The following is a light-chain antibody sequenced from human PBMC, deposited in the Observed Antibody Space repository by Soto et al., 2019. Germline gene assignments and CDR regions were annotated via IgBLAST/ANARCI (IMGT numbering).Light chain of an antibody. CDR1: SSDVGSYNL. J-gene: IGLJ2*01. CDR2: EVT. Sequence: QSVLTQPASVSGSPERSITITCTGSSSDVGSYNLVSWYQQHPGKAPQLMIYEVTNRPSGVSNRFSGSKSGNTASLTISGLQAEDEADYYCCSYAGSSTVVFGGGTKLTVL. CDR3: CSYAGSSTVV. V-gene: IGLV2-23*02.